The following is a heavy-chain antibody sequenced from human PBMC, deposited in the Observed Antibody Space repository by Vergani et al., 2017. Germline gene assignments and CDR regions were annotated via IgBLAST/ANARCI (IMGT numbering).Heavy chain of an antibody. Sequence: QVQLQESGPGLVKPSQTLSLTCTVSGDSISSGRYCWSWIRQPAGKGLTWIGRVYASGSTNYNPSLESRVTMSVDTSKNQFSLKLSSVTAADTAVYYCAREQGGEDSSGWYYSYYYMDVWGKGTTVTVSS. CDR3: AREQGGEDSSGWYYSYYYMDV. CDR2: VYASGST. J-gene: IGHJ6*03. D-gene: IGHD6-19*01. V-gene: IGHV4-61*02. CDR1: GDSISSGRYC.